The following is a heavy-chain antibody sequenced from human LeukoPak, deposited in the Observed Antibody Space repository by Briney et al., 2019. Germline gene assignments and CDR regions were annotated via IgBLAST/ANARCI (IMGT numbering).Heavy chain of an antibody. CDR1: GGSISSYY. D-gene: IGHD6-13*01. J-gene: IGHJ3*02. CDR2: IYYSGSS. CDR3: ARHYGSSSSWYIGAFDT. V-gene: IGHV4-59*08. Sequence: SETLSLTCTVSGGSISSYYWSWIRQPPGKGLEWIGYIYYSGSSNYNPSLKSRVTISVDTSKNQFSLKLSSVTAADTAVYYCARHYGSSSSWYIGAFDTWGQGTMVTVSS.